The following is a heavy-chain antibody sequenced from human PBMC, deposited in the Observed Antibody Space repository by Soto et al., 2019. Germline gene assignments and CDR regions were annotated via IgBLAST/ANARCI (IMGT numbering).Heavy chain of an antibody. Sequence: ASVKVSCKASGYTFTSYDINWVRQATGQGLEWMGWMNPNSGNTGYAQKFQGRVTMTRNTSISTAYMELSSLRSEDTAVYYCARGPRITIFGVVPSDEYYYYYMDVWGKGTTVTVSS. CDR2: MNPNSGNT. V-gene: IGHV1-8*01. J-gene: IGHJ6*03. CDR3: ARGPRITIFGVVPSDEYYYYYMDV. D-gene: IGHD3-3*01. CDR1: GYTFTSYD.